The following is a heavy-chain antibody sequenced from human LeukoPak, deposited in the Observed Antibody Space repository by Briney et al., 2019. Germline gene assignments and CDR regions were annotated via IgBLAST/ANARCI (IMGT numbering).Heavy chain of an antibody. CDR3: ARDDRDSSGYFGTDY. CDR2: IIPIFGTA. D-gene: IGHD3-22*01. J-gene: IGHJ4*02. V-gene: IGHV1-69*01. Sequence: PVKVSCKASGGTFSSYAISWVRQAPGQGLEWMGGIIPIFGTANYAQKFQGRVTITADESTSTAYMELSSLRSEDTAVYYCARDDRDSSGYFGTDYWGQGTLVTVSS. CDR1: GGTFSSYA.